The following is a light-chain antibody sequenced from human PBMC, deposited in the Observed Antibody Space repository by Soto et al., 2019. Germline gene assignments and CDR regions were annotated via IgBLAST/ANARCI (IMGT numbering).Light chain of an antibody. CDR2: DVS. J-gene: IGLJ1*01. V-gene: IGLV2-14*03. CDR3: SSYTSSATYV. Sequence: QSALTQPASVSGSPGQSIAISCTGTSSDVGAYNYVSWYQQHPGKAPKLMIYDVSHRPSGVSSRFSGSTSGNTASLTISGLQAEDEADYYCSSYTSSATYVFGTGTKLT. CDR1: SSDVGAYNY.